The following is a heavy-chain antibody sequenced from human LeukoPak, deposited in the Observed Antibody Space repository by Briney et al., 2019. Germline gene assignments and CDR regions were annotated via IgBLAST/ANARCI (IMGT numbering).Heavy chain of an antibody. CDR2: ISGSGGGT. CDR3: AKWDENFYYMDV. D-gene: IGHD1-26*01. CDR1: RFTFKMYA. Sequence: GGSLRLSCAASRFTFKMYAMSWVRQAPGKGLEWVSSISGSGGGTFYASSVRGRFTIFRDNSKHTVFLQMNGLRAEDTAIYYCAKWDENFYYMDVWGQGTTVTVSS. J-gene: IGHJ6*03. V-gene: IGHV3-23*01.